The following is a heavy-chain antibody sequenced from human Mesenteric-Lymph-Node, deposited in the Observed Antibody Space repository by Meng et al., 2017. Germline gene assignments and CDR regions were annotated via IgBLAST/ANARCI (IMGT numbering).Heavy chain of an antibody. CDR1: GGTFSSYA. J-gene: IGHJ4*02. D-gene: IGHD4-17*01. V-gene: IGHV1-69*06. CDR2: IIPIFGTA. Sequence: SVKVSCKASGGTFSSYAISWVRQAPGQGLEWMGGIIPIFGTANYAQKFQGRVTITADKSTSTACMELRSLRSDDTAVYYCARDRSSYGDYQIFEYWGQGTLVTVSS. CDR3: ARDRSSYGDYQIFEY.